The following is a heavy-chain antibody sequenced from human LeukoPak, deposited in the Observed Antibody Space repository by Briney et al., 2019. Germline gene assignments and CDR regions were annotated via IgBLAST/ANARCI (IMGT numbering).Heavy chain of an antibody. CDR3: ARDLYGDYGFDT. CDR2: ISYAGSNE. CDR1: GFTFRNYA. V-gene: IGHV3-30*04. J-gene: IGHJ3*02. D-gene: IGHD4-17*01. Sequence: GRSLRLSCAPSGFTFRNYAMHWVRQAPGKGLDWVAVISYAGSNEHYADSVKGRFTISRDNPKNTLFLQMNSLRVEDTALYYCARDLYGDYGFDTWGQGTLVTVSS.